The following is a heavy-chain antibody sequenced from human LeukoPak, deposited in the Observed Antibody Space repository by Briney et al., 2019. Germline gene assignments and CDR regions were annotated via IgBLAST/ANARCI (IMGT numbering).Heavy chain of an antibody. J-gene: IGHJ4*02. CDR1: GFTFSSYW. CDR2: ISWNSGII. V-gene: IGHV3-9*03. D-gene: IGHD6-13*01. CDR3: AKASTSTWYRELDF. Sequence: GGSLRLSCAASGFTFSSYWMHWVRQTPGKGLEWVSGISWNSGIIDYADSVKGRFTISRDNAKNSLYLQMKSLRNEDMALYYCAKASTSTWYRELDFRGQGTLVTVSS.